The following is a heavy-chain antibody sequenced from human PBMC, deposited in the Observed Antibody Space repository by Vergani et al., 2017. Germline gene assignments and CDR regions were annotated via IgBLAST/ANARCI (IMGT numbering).Heavy chain of an antibody. CDR2: IDPSDSYT. CDR1: GYSFTSYW. V-gene: IGHV5-10-1*01. CDR3: ARQVAVAGKWWGPYYYYGMDV. Sequence: EVQLVQSGAEVKKPGESLRISCKGSGYSFTSYWISWVRQMPGKGLEWMGRIDPSDSYTNYSPSFQRHVTISADKSISTAYLQWSSLKASDTAIYYCARQVAVAGKWWGPYYYYGMDVWGQGTTVTVSS. D-gene: IGHD6-19*01. J-gene: IGHJ6*02.